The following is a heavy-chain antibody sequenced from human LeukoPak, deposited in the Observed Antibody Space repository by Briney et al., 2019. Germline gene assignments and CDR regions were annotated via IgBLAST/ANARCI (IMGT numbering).Heavy chain of an antibody. D-gene: IGHD1-26*01. CDR1: GGSISSGSYY. CDR2: IYTSGST. CDR3: ARAIEVGAMTPFDY. J-gene: IGHJ4*02. V-gene: IGHV4-61*02. Sequence: SETLSLTCTVSGGSISSGSYYWSWIRQPAGKGLEWIGRIYTSGSTNYNPSLKSRVTISVDTSKNQFSLKLPSVTAADTAVYYCARAIEVGAMTPFDYWGQGTLVTVSS.